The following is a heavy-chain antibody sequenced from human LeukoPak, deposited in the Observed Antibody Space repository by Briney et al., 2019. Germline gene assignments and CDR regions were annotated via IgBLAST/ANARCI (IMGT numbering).Heavy chain of an antibody. V-gene: IGHV1-58*02. J-gene: IGHJ6*02. CDR1: GFTFTSSA. CDR3: AATIAADTVYYGMDV. CDR2: IVVGSSNT. Sequence: ASVKVSCKASGFTFTSSAMQWVRQARGQRLEWIGWIVVGSSNTNYAQKFQERVTITWDMSTSTAYMELSSLRSEDTAVYYCAATIAADTVYYGMDVWGQGTTVIVSS. D-gene: IGHD6-13*01.